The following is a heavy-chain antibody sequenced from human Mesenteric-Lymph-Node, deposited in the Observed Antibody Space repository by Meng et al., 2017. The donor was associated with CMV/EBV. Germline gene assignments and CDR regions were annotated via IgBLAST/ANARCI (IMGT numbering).Heavy chain of an antibody. CDR3: ARWDTAQYFYGMDV. J-gene: IGHJ6*02. D-gene: IGHD5-18*01. CDR2: INPNGGST. Sequence: ASVKVSCKASGYTFTTYYMHWVRQAPGQGLEWMGIINPNGGSTSYAQKFQGRVTMTRDTSTSAVYMELSSLRSEDTAVYYCARWDTAQYFYGMDVWGQGTTVTVSS. CDR1: GYTFTTYY. V-gene: IGHV1-46*01.